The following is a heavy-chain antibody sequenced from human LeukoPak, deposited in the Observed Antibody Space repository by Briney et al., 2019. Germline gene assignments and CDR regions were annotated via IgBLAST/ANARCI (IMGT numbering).Heavy chain of an antibody. Sequence: GGSLRLSCAASGFTFSNAWMSWVRQAPGKGLEWVSAISGSGGSTYYADSVKGQFTISRDNSKNTLYLQMNSLRAEDTAVYYCAKDLVGATRDYWGQGTLVTVSS. D-gene: IGHD1-26*01. J-gene: IGHJ4*02. CDR3: AKDLVGATRDY. CDR1: GFTFSNAW. CDR2: ISGSGGST. V-gene: IGHV3-23*01.